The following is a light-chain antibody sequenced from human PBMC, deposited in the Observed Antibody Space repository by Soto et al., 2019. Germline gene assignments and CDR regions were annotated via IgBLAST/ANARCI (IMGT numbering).Light chain of an antibody. J-gene: IGKJ4*01. CDR2: AAS. CDR3: QQTYSSPLT. Sequence: DIQMTQSPSSLSASVGDRVTITCRASQSISNYLNWYQQKPGKAPQLLIYAASTLQSGVPSRFSGSGYGTDFTLTISSLQPEDAANYFGQQTYSSPLTFGGGTKVEI. V-gene: IGKV1-39*01. CDR1: QSISNY.